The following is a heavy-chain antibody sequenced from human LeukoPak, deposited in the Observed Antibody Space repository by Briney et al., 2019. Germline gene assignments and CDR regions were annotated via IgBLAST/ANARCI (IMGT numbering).Heavy chain of an antibody. CDR2: ISSSSSFI. D-gene: IGHD3-3*01. CDR3: ATSLEWLLLN. CDR1: GFTLGTYD. J-gene: IGHJ4*02. V-gene: IGHV3-21*01. Sequence: PGGSLRLSCAASGFTLGTYDMNWVRQAPGKGLEWVSSISSSSSFIDYADSVKGRFTISRDNAKNSLFLQMTSLRAEDTAVYYCATSLEWLLLNWGQGTLVTVSS.